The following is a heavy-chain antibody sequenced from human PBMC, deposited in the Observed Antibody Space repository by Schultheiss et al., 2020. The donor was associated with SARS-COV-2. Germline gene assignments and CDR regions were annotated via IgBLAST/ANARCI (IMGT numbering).Heavy chain of an antibody. J-gene: IGHJ4*02. CDR3: ARDRRKFDLIVDY. CDR2: LSGIDTEA. CDR1: GFTFSNYW. Sequence: GGSLRLSWAASGFTFSNYWMHWVRQVPGKGLVWVSSLSGIDTEAYYADSVDGRFDISRDNSKNTLYLQMNSLRAEDTAVYYCARDRRKFDLIVDYWGQGSLGTVAS. V-gene: IGHV3-74*01. D-gene: IGHD3-22*01.